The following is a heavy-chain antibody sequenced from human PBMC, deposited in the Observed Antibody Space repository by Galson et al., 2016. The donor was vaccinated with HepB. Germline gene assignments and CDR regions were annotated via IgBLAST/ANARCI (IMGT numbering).Heavy chain of an antibody. J-gene: IGHJ2*01. CDR2: MHQDGST. Sequence: SETLSLTCTVSRYPIRNGYFWGWIRRSPGKGLEWIGSMHQDGSTYYNPSFKGRVSTQVDTSKNQFSLNLNPVTAADPAVYYCSRAAVGETRYFELWGRGTLFTVSA. D-gene: IGHD3-10*01. CDR1: RYPIRNGYF. V-gene: IGHV4-38-2*02. CDR3: SRAAVGETRYFEL.